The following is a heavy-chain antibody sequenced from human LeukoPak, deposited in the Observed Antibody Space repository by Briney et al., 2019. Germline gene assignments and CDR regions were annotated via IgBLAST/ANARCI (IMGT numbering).Heavy chain of an antibody. CDR1: GGSISSYY. D-gene: IGHD6-13*01. J-gene: IGHJ4*02. V-gene: IGHV4-59*01. CDR2: IYYSGST. Sequence: SETLSLTCTVSGGSISSYYWNWIRQPPGKGLEWIGYIYYSGSTNYNPSLKSRVTISVDTSKNQFSLKLSSVTAADTAVYYCARVKVAAGIYYFDYWGQGTLVTVSS. CDR3: ARVKVAAGIYYFDY.